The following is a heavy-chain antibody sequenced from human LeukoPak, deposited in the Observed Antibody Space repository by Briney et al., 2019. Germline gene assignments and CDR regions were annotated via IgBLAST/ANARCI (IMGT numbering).Heavy chain of an antibody. CDR2: IYYSGST. Sequence: SETLSLTCTVSGGSISSGGYYWSWIRQHPGKGLEWIGYIYYSGSTYYNPSLKSRVTISVDTSKNQFSLKLSSVTAADTAVYYCARDRADYYGSGSYYIDYWGQGTPVTVSS. CDR3: ARDRADYYGSGSYYIDY. J-gene: IGHJ4*02. CDR1: GGSISSGGYY. D-gene: IGHD3-10*01. V-gene: IGHV4-31*03.